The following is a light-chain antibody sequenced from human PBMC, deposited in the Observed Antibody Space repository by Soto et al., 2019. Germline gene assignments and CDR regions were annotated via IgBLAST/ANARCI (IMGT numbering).Light chain of an antibody. J-gene: IGKJ1*01. Sequence: LTQSPWSLSASVGERVTITCQASQDICRDLNWYDQTPGEAPNLXIYGTSNLQSGVPSWFGGSGAGAVSTPTINRLQHEDVVTDCRQQSHCTPRTFGQGTKVDIK. CDR1: QDICRD. CDR3: QQSHCTPRT. V-gene: IGKV1-39*01. CDR2: GTS.